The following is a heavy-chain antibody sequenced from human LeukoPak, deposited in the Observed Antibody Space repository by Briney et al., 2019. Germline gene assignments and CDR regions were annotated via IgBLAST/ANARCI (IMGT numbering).Heavy chain of an antibody. Sequence: ASVKVSCKTSGYTFTGYHIHWVRQAPGQGLEWMGMINPSSGGISYSQKFQGRVTMTRDTSTSTIYMEFGGLRSEDTAVYYCARDPSQYYYDSSGYYGPSVTYFDYWGQGTLVSVSS. CDR1: GYTFTGYH. D-gene: IGHD3-22*01. J-gene: IGHJ4*02. V-gene: IGHV1-46*01. CDR3: ARDPSQYYYDSSGYYGPSVTYFDY. CDR2: INPSSGGI.